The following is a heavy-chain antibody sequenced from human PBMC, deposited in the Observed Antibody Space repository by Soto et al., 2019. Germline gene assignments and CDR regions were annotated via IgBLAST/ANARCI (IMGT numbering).Heavy chain of an antibody. CDR3: ARDPGPETLLWFGELGGAFDI. J-gene: IGHJ3*02. CDR1: GFTFSSYG. D-gene: IGHD3-10*01. CDR2: IWYDGSNK. V-gene: IGHV3-33*01. Sequence: QVQLVESGGGVVQPGRSLRLSCAASGFTFSSYGMHWVRQAPGKGLEWVAVIWYDGSNKYYADSVKGRFTISRDNSKNTLYLQMNSLRAEDTAVYYCARDPGPETLLWFGELGGAFDIWGQGTMVTVSS.